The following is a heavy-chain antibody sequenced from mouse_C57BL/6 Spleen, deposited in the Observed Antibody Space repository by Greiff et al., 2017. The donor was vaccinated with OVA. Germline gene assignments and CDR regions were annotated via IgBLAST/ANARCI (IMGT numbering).Heavy chain of an antibody. CDR1: GFSFNTYA. V-gene: IGHV10-1*01. J-gene: IGHJ4*01. Sequence: EVKLVESGGGLVQPKGSLKLSCAASGFSFNTYAMNWVRQAPGKGLEWVARIRSNSINYATYYADSVKDRFTISRDDSESMLYLQMNNLKTEDTAMYYCVRSRDGYYPYYAMDYWGQGTSVTVSS. D-gene: IGHD2-3*01. CDR3: VRSRDGYYPYYAMDY. CDR2: IRSNSINYAT.